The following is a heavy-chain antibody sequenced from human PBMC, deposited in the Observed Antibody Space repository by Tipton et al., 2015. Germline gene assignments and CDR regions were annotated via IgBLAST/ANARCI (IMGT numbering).Heavy chain of an antibody. V-gene: IGHV4-31*03. J-gene: IGHJ4*02. Sequence: TLSLTCTVSGGSISRGAYYWSWIRQHPGKGLEWIGYIYYSGSTYYNPSLNSRVTISVETSKNQFSLKLSSVTAADTAVYYCARDSTDSSGYYFGYWGQGTLVTVSS. CDR1: GGSISRGAYY. CDR3: ARDSTDSSGYYFGY. D-gene: IGHD3-22*01. CDR2: IYYSGST.